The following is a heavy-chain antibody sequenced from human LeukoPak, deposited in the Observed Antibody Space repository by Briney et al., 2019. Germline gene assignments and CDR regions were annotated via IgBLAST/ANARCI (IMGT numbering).Heavy chain of an antibody. D-gene: IGHD3-22*01. CDR3: ARGGKNYYDSSGYPIDI. J-gene: IGHJ3*02. Sequence: ASVKVSCKASGYTFTGYYMHWVRQAPGQGLEWMGWINPNSGGTNYAQKLQGRVTMTRDTSISTAYMELSRLRSDDTAVYYCARGGKNYYDSSGYPIDIWGQGTMVTVSS. CDR2: INPNSGGT. CDR1: GYTFTGYY. V-gene: IGHV1-2*02.